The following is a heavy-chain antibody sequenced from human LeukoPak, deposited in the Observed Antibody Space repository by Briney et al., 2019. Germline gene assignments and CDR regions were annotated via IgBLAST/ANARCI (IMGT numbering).Heavy chain of an antibody. CDR2: INHSGST. Sequence: PSETLSLTCAVYGGSFSGYYWSWIRQPPGKGLEWIGEINHSGSTNYNPSLKSRVTISVDTSKNQFSLKLCSVTAADTAVYYCRRLDCSSTSCYAPLDYWGQGTLVTVSS. D-gene: IGHD2-2*01. CDR1: GGSFSGYY. J-gene: IGHJ4*02. V-gene: IGHV4-34*01. CDR3: RRLDCSSTSCYAPLDY.